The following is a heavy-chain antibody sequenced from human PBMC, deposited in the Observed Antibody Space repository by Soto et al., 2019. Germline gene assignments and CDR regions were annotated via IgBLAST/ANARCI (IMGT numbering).Heavy chain of an antibody. J-gene: IGHJ4*02. CDR1: GDSISSYY. V-gene: IGHV4-59*01. CDR3: ASRLKSGSGRRPAYYFDY. CDR2: MSYSGST. D-gene: IGHD3-10*01. Sequence: QVQLQESGPGLVKPSETLSLTCTVSGDSISSYYWSWIRQPPGKGLEWIGYMSYSGSTNYNPSLKRRVTISLDTSKNQSSLKLSSVTAADTAVYYCASRLKSGSGRRPAYYFDYWGQGSLVTVSS.